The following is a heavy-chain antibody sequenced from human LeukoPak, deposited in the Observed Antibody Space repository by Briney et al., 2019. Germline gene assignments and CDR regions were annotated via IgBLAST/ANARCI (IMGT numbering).Heavy chain of an antibody. D-gene: IGHD6-6*01. CDR2: ISSRSYT. Sequence: PGGSLRLSCAASGFSFSVYSMNWVRQAPGKGLEWVSSISSRSYTDYADSVRGRFTISRDNAKNSLFLQMNSLRAEDTAVYYCAREHSSSSGKVFDYWGQGTLVTVFS. CDR3: AREHSSSSGKVFDY. CDR1: GFSFSVYS. J-gene: IGHJ4*02. V-gene: IGHV3-69-1*01.